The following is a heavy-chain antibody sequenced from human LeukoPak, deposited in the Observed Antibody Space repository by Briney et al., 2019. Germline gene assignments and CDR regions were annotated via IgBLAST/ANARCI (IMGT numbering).Heavy chain of an antibody. D-gene: IGHD3-10*01. J-gene: IGHJ4*02. CDR3: ARAFMVRGVFDY. CDR1: GFTFSSYA. CDR2: IINSGSRT. Sequence: PGGSLRLSCAASGFTFSSYAMSWVRQAPGKGLEWVSGIINSGSRTYYADSVKGRFTISRDNSKNTLSLQMNSLRAEDTAVYYCARAFMVRGVFDYWGQGTLVTVSS. V-gene: IGHV3-23*01.